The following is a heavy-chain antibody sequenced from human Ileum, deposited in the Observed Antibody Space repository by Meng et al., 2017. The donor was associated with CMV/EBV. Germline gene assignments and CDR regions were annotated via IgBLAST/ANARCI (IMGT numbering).Heavy chain of an antibody. J-gene: IGHJ3*01. D-gene: IGHD3-3*01. CDR2: LNTDGSDT. CDR3: ARPSIGVFSLAFDL. Sequence: GESLKIYCAASGFTFSSYWMHWVRQAPGKGLVWVSRLNTDGSDTAYADFVKGRFTISRDNAKNTVYLQMNSLGADDTAVYYCARPSIGVFSLAFDLWGQGALVTVSS. V-gene: IGHV3-74*01. CDR1: GFTFSSYW.